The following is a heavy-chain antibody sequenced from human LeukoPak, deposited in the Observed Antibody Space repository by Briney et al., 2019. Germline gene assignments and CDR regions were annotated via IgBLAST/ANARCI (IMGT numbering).Heavy chain of an antibody. Sequence: HPGGSLRLSCAASGFTFSSYGMHWVRQAPGKGLEWVAVISYDGGNKYYADSVKGRFTISRDNSKNTLYLQMNSLRAEDTAVYYCAKDLGYCTLDYWGQGTLVTVSS. CDR3: AKDLGYCTLDY. CDR1: GFTFSSYG. J-gene: IGHJ4*02. CDR2: ISYDGGNK. D-gene: IGHD2-8*01. V-gene: IGHV3-30*18.